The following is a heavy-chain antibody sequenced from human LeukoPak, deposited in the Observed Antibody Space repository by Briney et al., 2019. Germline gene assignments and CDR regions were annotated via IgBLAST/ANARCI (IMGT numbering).Heavy chain of an antibody. Sequence: GPLRLPFEASGFPLSSYEMNWVRRPQGRGLGGVSYFIGIVITIYYADSVKGRFTISRDNAKNSLYLQMNSLRAEDTAVYYCARGPYPGSSWYRDERAEYFQHWGQGALVTVSS. V-gene: IGHV3-48*03. D-gene: IGHD6-13*01. CDR3: ARGPYPGSSWYRDERAEYFQH. CDR1: GFPLSSYE. J-gene: IGHJ1*01. CDR2: FIGIVITI.